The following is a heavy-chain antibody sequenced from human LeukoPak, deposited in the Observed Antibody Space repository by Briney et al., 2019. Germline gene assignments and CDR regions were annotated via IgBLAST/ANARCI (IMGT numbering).Heavy chain of an antibody. CDR1: GFTFSSYE. D-gene: IGHD2-15*01. V-gene: IGHV3-48*03. CDR3: ARVVGTGDYHMDV. CDR2: ISSSGSTI. Sequence: GGSLRLSCAASGFTFSSYEMNWVRQAPGKGLEWVSYISSSGSTIYYADSVKGRFTISRDNAKNSLYLQMNSLRAEDTAVYYCARVVGTGDYHMDVWGKGTTVTVSS. J-gene: IGHJ6*03.